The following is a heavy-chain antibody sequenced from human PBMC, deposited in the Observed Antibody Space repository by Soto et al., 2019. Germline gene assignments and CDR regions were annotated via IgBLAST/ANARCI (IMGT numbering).Heavy chain of an antibody. D-gene: IGHD1-1*01. Sequence: EVQLLESGGGLVQPGGSLRLSCAASGFTFSSYAMSWVRQAPGQGLEWVSAISGSGGSTYYADSVKGRFTISRDNSKNTLYLQINSLRAEDTAVYYCAKDPGGTTWVSNWFDPWGQGTLVTVSS. CDR3: AKDPGGTTWVSNWFDP. J-gene: IGHJ5*02. CDR1: GFTFSSYA. V-gene: IGHV3-23*01. CDR2: ISGSGGST.